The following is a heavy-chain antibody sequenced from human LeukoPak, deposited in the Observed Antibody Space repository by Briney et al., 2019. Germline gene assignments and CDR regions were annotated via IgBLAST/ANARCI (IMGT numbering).Heavy chain of an antibody. J-gene: IGHJ4*02. V-gene: IGHV4-59*05. CDR1: GGSISSYY. D-gene: IGHD1-26*01. Sequence: SETLSLTCTVSGGSISSYYWSWIRQPAGKGLEWIASIYYSGNTYYNPSLKSRVTISVDTSNNQFSLKLTSVTAADTAVYYCARDGAPRTGATTPFDYWGQGTLVTVSS. CDR3: ARDGAPRTGATTPFDY. CDR2: IYYSGNT.